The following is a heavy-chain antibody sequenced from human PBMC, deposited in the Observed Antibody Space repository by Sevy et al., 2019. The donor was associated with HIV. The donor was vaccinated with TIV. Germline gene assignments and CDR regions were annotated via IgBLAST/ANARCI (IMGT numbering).Heavy chain of an antibody. CDR2: IRGVGVGT. Sequence: GGSLRLSCVGSGFSFEDYVMTWVRQAPGEGLEWVATIRGVGVGTYYSDSVKGRFTVSRDNYRDTLFLQMESLRAEDTALYYCAKAQRPNYFYSMDVWGQGTTVTVSS. J-gene: IGHJ6*02. CDR1: GFSFEDYV. V-gene: IGHV3-23*01. D-gene: IGHD2-21*02. CDR3: AKAQRPNYFYSMDV.